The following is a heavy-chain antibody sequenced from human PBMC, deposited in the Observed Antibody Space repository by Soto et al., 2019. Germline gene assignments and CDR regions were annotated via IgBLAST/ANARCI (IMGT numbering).Heavy chain of an antibody. J-gene: IGHJ3*02. D-gene: IGHD3-10*01. CDR2: IGTAGDT. CDR1: GFTFSSYD. V-gene: IGHV3-13*01. Sequence: AGGSLRLSCAASGFTFSSYDMHWVRQATGKGLEWVSAIGTAGDTYYPGSVKGRFTISRENAKNSLYLQMNSLRAGDTAVYYCARSRFGELPRANDAFDIWGQGTMVTVSS. CDR3: ARSRFGELPRANDAFDI.